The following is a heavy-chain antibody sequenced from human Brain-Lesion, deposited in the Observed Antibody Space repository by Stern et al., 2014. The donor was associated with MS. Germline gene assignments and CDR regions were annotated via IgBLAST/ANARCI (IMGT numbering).Heavy chain of an antibody. CDR2: IYYSGDT. D-gene: IGHD2-15*01. Sequence: QLQLQESGPGLVKPSETLSLTCTVAGGSVSSTSYAWAWIRQPPGKGLEWIGTIYYSGDTHYSPSLKSRLPLTLATSKNQVSLQLRSGTAADTAVYYCAGEEDIRYCSGGSCTGNWFDPWGQGTLVTVSS. J-gene: IGHJ5*02. CDR3: AGEEDIRYCSGGSCTGNWFDP. V-gene: IGHV4-39*01. CDR1: GGSVSSTSYA.